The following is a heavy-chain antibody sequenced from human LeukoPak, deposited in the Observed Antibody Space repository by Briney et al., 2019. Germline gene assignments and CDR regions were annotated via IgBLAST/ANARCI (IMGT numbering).Heavy chain of an antibody. V-gene: IGHV1-2*02. CDR1: GYTFTGYY. CDR2: INPNSGGT. D-gene: IGHD2-2*01. J-gene: IGHJ4*02. Sequence: ASVKVSCKASGYTFTGYYLHWVRQAPGQGLEWMGWINPNSGGTNYAQNFQGRVTMTRDTSITTAYMELSRLTSDDTAVYYCARGGVPATDYWGQGTLVTVSS. CDR3: ARGGVPATDY.